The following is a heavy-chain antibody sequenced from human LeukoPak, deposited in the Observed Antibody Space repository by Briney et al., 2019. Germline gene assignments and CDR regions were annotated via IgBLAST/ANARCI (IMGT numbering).Heavy chain of an antibody. J-gene: IGHJ4*02. CDR1: GGSFSGYY. D-gene: IGHD6-19*01. CDR2: VDHSGRT. V-gene: IGHV4-34*01. Sequence: SETLSLTCAVYGGSFSGYYFSWIRLPPGKGLEWIGEVDHSGRTNYSPSLKSRVTISIDTYKNHFSLKLSSLAAADTALYYCATLRGTGWYFDYWGQGNLVSVSS. CDR3: ATLRGTGWYFDY.